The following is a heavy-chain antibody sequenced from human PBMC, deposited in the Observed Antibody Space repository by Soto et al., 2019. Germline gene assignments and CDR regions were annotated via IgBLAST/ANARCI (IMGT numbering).Heavy chain of an antibody. Sequence: QVQLVQSGAEVKQPGASVKVSCKSSGYTFTHYAMHWVRQAPGQGLEWLGWINTDNGNTEFSQKFQDRVSISMDTSASTIYVDLSSLTSEDTAVYYCARQGDSRVLRDTFDRWGQGKLVTVAS. J-gene: IGHJ3*02. V-gene: IGHV1-3*04. CDR2: INTDNGNT. D-gene: IGHD2-8*01. CDR1: GYTFTHYA. CDR3: ARQGDSRVLRDTFDR.